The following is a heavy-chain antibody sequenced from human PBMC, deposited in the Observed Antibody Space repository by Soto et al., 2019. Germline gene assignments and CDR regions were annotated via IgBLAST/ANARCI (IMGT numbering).Heavy chain of an antibody. CDR2: IWYDGSNK. Sequence: GGSLRISCAASGFTLSSYGMHWVRQAPGKGLEWVAVIWYDGSNKYYADSVKGRLTISRDNSKNTLYLQMNSLRAEDTAVYYCAREENIVVVVAATPHYYYGMDVWGQGTTVTVSS. CDR1: GFTLSSYG. V-gene: IGHV3-33*01. CDR3: AREENIVVVVAATPHYYYGMDV. J-gene: IGHJ6*02. D-gene: IGHD2-15*01.